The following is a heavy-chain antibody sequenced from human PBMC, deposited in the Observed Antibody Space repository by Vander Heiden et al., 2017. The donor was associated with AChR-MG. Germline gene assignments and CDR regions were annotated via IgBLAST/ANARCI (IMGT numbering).Heavy chain of an antibody. CDR3: ARERIDYGDSFDY. CDR2: ISYDGSNK. Sequence: QVQLVESGGGVVKLGRSLRLSCAASGFTFSSDAMHWVRQAPGKGLEWVAVISYDGSNKYYADAVKGRFTISRDNSKNTLYLQMNSLRAEDTAVYYCARERIDYGDSFDYWGQGTLVTVSS. CDR1: GFTFSSDA. J-gene: IGHJ4*02. V-gene: IGHV3-30-3*01. D-gene: IGHD4-17*01.